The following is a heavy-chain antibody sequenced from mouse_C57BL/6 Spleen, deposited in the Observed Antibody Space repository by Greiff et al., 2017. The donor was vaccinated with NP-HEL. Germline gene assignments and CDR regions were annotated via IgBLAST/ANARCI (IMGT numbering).Heavy chain of an antibody. CDR3: ARSDYPYAMDY. J-gene: IGHJ4*01. CDR1: GYAFSSYW. Sequence: VQLQQSGAELVKPGASVKISCKASGYAFSSYWMNWVKQRPGKGLEWIGQIYPGDGDTNYNGKFKGKATLTADKSSSTAYMQLSSLTSEDSAVYFCARSDYPYAMDYWGQGTSVTVSS. V-gene: IGHV1-80*01. D-gene: IGHD2-4*01. CDR2: IYPGDGDT.